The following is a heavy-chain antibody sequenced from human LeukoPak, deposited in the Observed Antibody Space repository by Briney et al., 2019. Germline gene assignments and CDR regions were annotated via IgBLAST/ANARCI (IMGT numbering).Heavy chain of an antibody. V-gene: IGHV1-69*06. CDR3: ARDPAPGCSSTSCYDYYYYGMDV. Sequence: SVKVPCKASGGTSGGTSNNLAINWVRQAPGQGLEWVGGAVPIFRTEAYVRRLQHRPTTTTYAQKFQGRVTFTADRSTSTAYMELSSLRSEDTAVYYCARDPAPGCSSTSCYDYYYYGMDVWGQGTTVTVSS. CDR1: GGTSGGTSNNLA. J-gene: IGHJ6*02. CDR2: AVPIFRTEAYVRRLQHRPTTT. D-gene: IGHD2-2*01.